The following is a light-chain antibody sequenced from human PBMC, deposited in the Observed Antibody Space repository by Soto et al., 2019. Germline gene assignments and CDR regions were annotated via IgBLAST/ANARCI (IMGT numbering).Light chain of an antibody. CDR1: QSVSSN. CDR2: GAS. V-gene: IGKV3-15*01. J-gene: IGKJ1*01. CDR3: QQYSNWPRT. Sequence: EIVMTQSPATLSVSPGERATLSCRASQSVSSNLAWYQQKPGQAPRLLIYGASTRATGFPARFGGSGSGTEFTLTISSLQSEDFAVYYCQQYSNWPRTFGQGTKVEIK.